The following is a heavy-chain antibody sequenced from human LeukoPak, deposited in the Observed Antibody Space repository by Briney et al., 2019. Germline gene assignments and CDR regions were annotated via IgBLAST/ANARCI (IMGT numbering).Heavy chain of an antibody. CDR1: EFTFSTYW. Sequence: GGSLRLSCTPSEFTFSTYWMHWVRQAPGKGLVWVSRINSDGSSTSYADSVKGRFTISRDNAKNTLYLQMNSLRAEDTAVYYCARNRDDGFDVWSQGTMVTVPS. V-gene: IGHV3-74*01. D-gene: IGHD1-14*01. J-gene: IGHJ3*01. CDR2: INSDGSST. CDR3: ARNRDDGFDV.